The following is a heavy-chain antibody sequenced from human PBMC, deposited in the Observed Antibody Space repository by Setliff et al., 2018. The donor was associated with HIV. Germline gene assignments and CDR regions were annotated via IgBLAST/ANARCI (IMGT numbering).Heavy chain of an antibody. CDR3: ARARLQGIVTAVGPRDNCLDP. J-gene: IGHJ5*02. Sequence: PSVKVSCKASGYSFINYGISWVRQAPGQGPEWMGWISAYTGHTDYAPRLLGRVTMTTDTSTSTAYMELRSLTSDDTAVYYCARARLQGIVTAVGPRDNCLDPWGQGTRVTVSS. V-gene: IGHV1-18*01. D-gene: IGHD1-26*01. CDR1: GYSFINYG. CDR2: ISAYTGHT.